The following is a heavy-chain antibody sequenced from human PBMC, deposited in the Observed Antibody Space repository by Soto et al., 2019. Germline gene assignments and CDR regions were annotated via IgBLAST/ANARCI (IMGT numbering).Heavy chain of an antibody. Sequence: KPSETLSLTCTVSGGSISSGGYYWSWIRQHPGKGLEWIGYIYYSGSTYYNPSLKSRVTISVDTSKNQFSLKLSSVTAADTAVYYCARVKDTLYRHCYFDYWGQGTPVTVSS. J-gene: IGHJ4*02. CDR2: IYYSGST. CDR3: ARVKDTLYRHCYFDY. V-gene: IGHV4-30-4*08. D-gene: IGHD2-15*01. CDR1: GGSISSGGYY.